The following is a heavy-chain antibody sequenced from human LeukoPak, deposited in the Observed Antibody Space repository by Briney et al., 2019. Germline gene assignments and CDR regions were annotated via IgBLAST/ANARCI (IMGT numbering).Heavy chain of an antibody. V-gene: IGHV4-61*02. D-gene: IGHD5-18*01. CDR1: GGSISSGSYY. J-gene: IGHJ4*02. CDR3: ARDSGYSYGYGY. Sequence: SETLSLTCTVSGGSISSGSYYWSWIRQPAGKGLEWIGRIYTSGSTDYNPSLKSRVTISVDTSKNQFSLKLSSVTAADTAVYYCARDSGYSYGYGYWGQGTLVTVSS. CDR2: IYTSGST.